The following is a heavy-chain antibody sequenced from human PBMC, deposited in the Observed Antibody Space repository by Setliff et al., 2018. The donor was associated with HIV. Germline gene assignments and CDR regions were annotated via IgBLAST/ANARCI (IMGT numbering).Heavy chain of an antibody. D-gene: IGHD3-22*01. Sequence: PSETLSLTCAVYGGSFSGYYWSWIRQPPGKGLEWIGEISHRGSANYNPSLKSRVTILVDTSKNQFSVKLSSVTAADTAVYYCARGDYYDSSGYEGFDSRGQGILVTVSS. CDR3: ARGDYYDSSGYEGFDS. CDR2: ISHRGSA. J-gene: IGHJ4*02. V-gene: IGHV4-34*01. CDR1: GGSFSGYY.